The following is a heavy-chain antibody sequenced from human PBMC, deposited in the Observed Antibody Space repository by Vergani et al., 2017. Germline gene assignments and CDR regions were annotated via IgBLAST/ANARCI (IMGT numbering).Heavy chain of an antibody. CDR3: ARRSGIVYDICSGIHHFFDF. Sequence: QVQLQESGPGLVKPSETLSLTCAVSGFSIDNGYYWDWIRQPPGKGLEWIGSIYRTGRTHFNPSLKSRVTISVDTSNNHFSLRLNSLTAADTAVYYCARRSGIVYDICSGIHHFFDFWGQGTLVTVSS. D-gene: IGHD3-3*01. J-gene: IGHJ4*02. V-gene: IGHV4-38-2*01. CDR2: IYRTGRT. CDR1: GFSIDNGYY.